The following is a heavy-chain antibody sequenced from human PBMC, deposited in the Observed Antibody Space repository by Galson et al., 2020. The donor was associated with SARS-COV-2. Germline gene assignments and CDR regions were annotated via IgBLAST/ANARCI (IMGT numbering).Heavy chain of an antibody. CDR3: AHRYTVHTAMVFLRAFYFFDY. J-gene: IGHJ4*02. CDR1: GFSLSTSGVG. Sequence: SGPTLVNPTQTLTLTCTFSGFSLSTSGVGVGWIRQPPGKALEFIALIYWDADTRYSPSLRSRLTITKDTSKNQVVLTMTNVDPVDTATYYCAHRYTVHTAMVFLRAFYFFDYWGQGTLVTVSS. CDR2: IYWDADT. V-gene: IGHV2-5*02. D-gene: IGHD5-18*01.